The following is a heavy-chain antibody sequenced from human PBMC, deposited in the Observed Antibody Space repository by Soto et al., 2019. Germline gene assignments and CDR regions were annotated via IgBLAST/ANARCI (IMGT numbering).Heavy chain of an antibody. CDR1: GGTFNTYA. V-gene: IGHV1-69*19. CDR3: AREVQVHTPAFVY. D-gene: IGHD3-10*01. CDR2: ISPMFGAA. J-gene: IGHJ4*02. Sequence: QVQLVQSGAEMKKPGSSVQVSCQSSGGTFNTYAMNWVRQAPGQGPEWMGDISPMFGAANYAPKFQGRVTITADESTGTSYMQLSILTSEDTALYFCAREVQVHTPAFVYWGQGTLVTVSS.